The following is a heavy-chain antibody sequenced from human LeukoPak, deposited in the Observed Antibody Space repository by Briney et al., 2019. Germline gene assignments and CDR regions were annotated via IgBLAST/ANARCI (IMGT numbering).Heavy chain of an antibody. CDR2: ISGSGGST. D-gene: IGHD1-1*01. Sequence: PGGSLRLSCAASGFTFSSYAMTWVRQAPGKGLEWVSSISGSGGSTYYAGSLKGRFTISRDSSKNTLYLQMNNLRAEDTAIYYCVKYPPPPMEPPGYVYWGQGTLVTVSS. J-gene: IGHJ4*02. V-gene: IGHV3-23*01. CDR3: VKYPPPPMEPPGYVY. CDR1: GFTFSSYA.